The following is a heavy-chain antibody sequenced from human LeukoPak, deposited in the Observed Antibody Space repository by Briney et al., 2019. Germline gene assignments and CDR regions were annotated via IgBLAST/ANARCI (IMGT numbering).Heavy chain of an antibody. D-gene: IGHD1-14*01. V-gene: IGHV4-59*08. Sequence: SETLSLTCSVSGGSISSYYWSWIRQPPGKGLEWIGYIYYSGSTNYNPSLKSRVTISVDTSKNQFSLKLSSVTAADTAVYYCARPSEPGGGGDFDYWGQGTLATVSS. CDR1: GGSISSYY. J-gene: IGHJ4*02. CDR3: ARPSEPGGGGDFDY. CDR2: IYYSGST.